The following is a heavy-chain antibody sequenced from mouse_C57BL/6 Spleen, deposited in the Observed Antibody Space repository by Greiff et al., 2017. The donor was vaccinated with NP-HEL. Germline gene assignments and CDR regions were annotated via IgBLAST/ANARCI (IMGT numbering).Heavy chain of an antibody. CDR3: AREYSKEGFAY. Sequence: QVQLKQPGAELVKPGASVKLSCKASGYTFTSYWMHWVKQRPGQGLEWIGMIHPNSGSTNYNEKFKSKATLTVDKSSSTAYMQLSSLTSEDSAVYYCAREYSKEGFAYWGQGTLVTVSA. D-gene: IGHD2-5*01. V-gene: IGHV1-64*01. CDR1: GYTFTSYW. CDR2: IHPNSGST. J-gene: IGHJ3*01.